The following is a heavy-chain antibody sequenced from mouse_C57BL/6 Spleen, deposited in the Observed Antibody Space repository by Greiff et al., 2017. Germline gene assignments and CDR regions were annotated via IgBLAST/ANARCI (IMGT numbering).Heavy chain of an antibody. CDR1: GYTFTSYW. J-gene: IGHJ3*01. D-gene: IGHD2-5*01. CDR3: ARGDYSKEFAY. V-gene: IGHV1-52*01. Sequence: QVQLKQPGAELVRPGSSVKLSCKASGYTFTSYWMHWVKQRPIQGLEWIGNIDPSDSETHYNQKFKDKATLTVDKSSSTAYMQLSSLTSEDSAVYYCARGDYSKEFAYWGQGTLVTVSA. CDR2: IDPSDSET.